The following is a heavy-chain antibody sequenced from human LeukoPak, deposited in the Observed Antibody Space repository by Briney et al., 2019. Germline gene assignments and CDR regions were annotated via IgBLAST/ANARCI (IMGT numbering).Heavy chain of an antibody. CDR1: GFTFSSYA. D-gene: IGHD3-3*01. CDR3: AKDQGEYYDFWSGYYLDAFDI. Sequence: GGSLRLSCAASGFTFSSYAMHWVRQAPGKGLEWVAVISYDGSNKYYADSVKGRFTISRDNSKNTLYLQMNSLRAEDTAVYYCAKDQGEYYDFWSGYYLDAFDIWGQGTMVTVSS. J-gene: IGHJ3*02. CDR2: ISYDGSNK. V-gene: IGHV3-30*04.